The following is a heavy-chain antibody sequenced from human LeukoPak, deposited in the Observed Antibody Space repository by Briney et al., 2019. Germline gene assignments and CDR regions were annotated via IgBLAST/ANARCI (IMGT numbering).Heavy chain of an antibody. CDR1: GFTFSTYA. CDR2: ISGSGGNT. Sequence: GGSLRLSCAASGFTFSTYAMSWVRRAPGKRLEWVSTISGSGGNTYYADSVKGRFTISRDNSKNTLNLQMNSLRAEDTAVYYCAKDEVVGATSDCWGQGTLVTVSS. V-gene: IGHV3-23*01. J-gene: IGHJ4*02. D-gene: IGHD1-26*01. CDR3: AKDEVVGATSDC.